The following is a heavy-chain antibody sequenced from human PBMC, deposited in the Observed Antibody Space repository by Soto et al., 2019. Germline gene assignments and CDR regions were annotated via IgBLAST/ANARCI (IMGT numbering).Heavy chain of an antibody. CDR3: ARVSAGIAEDGLFDY. V-gene: IGHV1-69*10. Sequence: ASVKVSCKASGCTFRNYPFSWVRQAPGQGLEWMGGIIPVIGVPSYARKFQGRVTITADASTSTVYMDLSSLTSEDTAVYYCARVSAGIAEDGLFDYWGQGTLVTVSS. CDR2: IIPVIGVP. CDR1: GCTFRNYP. D-gene: IGHD6-13*01. J-gene: IGHJ4*02.